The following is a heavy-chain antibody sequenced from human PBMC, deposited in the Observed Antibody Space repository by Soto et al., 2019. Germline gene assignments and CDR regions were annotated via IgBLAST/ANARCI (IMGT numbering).Heavy chain of an antibody. D-gene: IGHD6-13*01. CDR3: ARDSPIARMDV. CDR2: IIRIFSTA. J-gene: IGHJ6*02. Sequence: SVKVSCKASGYTFTGYYMHWVRQAPGQGLEWMGGIIRIFSTANYAQKFQGRVTITADESTSTAYMELSSLRSEDTAVYYCARDSPIARMDVWGQGTTVTVSS. V-gene: IGHV1-69*13. CDR1: GYTFTGYY.